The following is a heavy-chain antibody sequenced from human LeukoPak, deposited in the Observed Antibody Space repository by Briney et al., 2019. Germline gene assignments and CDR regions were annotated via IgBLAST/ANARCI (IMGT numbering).Heavy chain of an antibody. J-gene: IGHJ4*02. Sequence: GGSLRLSCTASGFTFSDFHMSWIRQAPGKELEWVSHISGSGYAIHHPGSVKGRFTISRDNAKNSLYLQMNSLRVEDSAVYYCARLSGTYSRGGDHWGQGTLVTVSS. D-gene: IGHD1-26*01. CDR3: ARLSGTYSRGGDH. CDR1: GFTFSDFH. CDR2: ISGSGYAI. V-gene: IGHV3-11*01.